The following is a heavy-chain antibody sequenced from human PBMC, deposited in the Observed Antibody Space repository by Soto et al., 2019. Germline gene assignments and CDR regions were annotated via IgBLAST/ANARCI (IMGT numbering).Heavy chain of an antibody. J-gene: IGHJ4*02. CDR2: VNPILSMS. CDR1: GDTFSFYS. D-gene: IGHD3-10*01. Sequence: QVQLVQSGAEVKRPGSSVKVSCKASGDTFSFYSINWVRQAPGLGLEWMGRVNPILSMSNYSQRFQGRVKMTVDKSTSTAYMELSGLRSEDTAMYYCATSYGSGYRAFDYWGQGALVTVSS. V-gene: IGHV1-69*04. CDR3: ATSYGSGYRAFDY.